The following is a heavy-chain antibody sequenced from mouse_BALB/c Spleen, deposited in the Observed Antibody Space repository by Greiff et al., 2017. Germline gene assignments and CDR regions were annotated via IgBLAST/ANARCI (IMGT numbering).Heavy chain of an antibody. CDR1: GYSITSDYA. V-gene: IGHV3-2*02. D-gene: IGHD2-14*01. Sequence: DVQLQESGPGLVKPSQSLSLTCTVTGYSITSDYAWNWIRQFPGNKLEWMGYISYSGSTSYNPSLKSRISITRDTSKNQFFLQLNSVTTEDTATYYCARSGYRYDMSYWGQGTSVTVSS. CDR3: ARSGYRYDMSY. J-gene: IGHJ4*01. CDR2: ISYSGST.